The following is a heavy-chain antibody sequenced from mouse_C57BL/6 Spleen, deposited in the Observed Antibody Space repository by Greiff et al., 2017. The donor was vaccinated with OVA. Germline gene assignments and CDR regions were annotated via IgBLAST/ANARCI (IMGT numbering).Heavy chain of an antibody. V-gene: IGHV2-2*01. CDR2: IWSGGST. D-gene: IGHD2-12*01. CDR3: ASPYTNNSGDYAMDY. CDR1: GFSLTSYG. Sequence: VQRVESGPGLVQPSQSLSITCTVSGFSLTSYGVHWVRQSPGKGLEWLGVIWSGGSTDYNAAFISRLSISKDNSKSQVFFKMNSLQADDTAIYYCASPYTNNSGDYAMDYWGQGTSVTVSS. J-gene: IGHJ4*01.